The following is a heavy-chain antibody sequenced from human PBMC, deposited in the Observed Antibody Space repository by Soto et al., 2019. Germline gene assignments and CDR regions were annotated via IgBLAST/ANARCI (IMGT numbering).Heavy chain of an antibody. V-gene: IGHV3-13*01. D-gene: IGHD3-10*01. CDR1: GFPFSSYD. CDR2: IGTAGDT. CDR3: ARGPYGSGSPIAPYYFDY. Sequence: GGSLSLSCAASGFPFSSYDMHWVRQATGKGLEWVSAIGTAGDTYYPGSVKGRFTISRENAKNSLYLQMNSLRAGDTAVYYCARGPYGSGSPIAPYYFDYWGQGTLVTVSS. J-gene: IGHJ4*02.